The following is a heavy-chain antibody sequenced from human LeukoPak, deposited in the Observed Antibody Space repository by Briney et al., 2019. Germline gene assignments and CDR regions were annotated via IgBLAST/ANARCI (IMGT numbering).Heavy chain of an antibody. V-gene: IGHV3-33*01. CDR2: IWYDGSNK. J-gene: IGHJ6*03. CDR1: GFTFSRYG. Sequence: PGRSLRLSWAASGFTFSRYGMHWVRQAPGKGLEWVAAIWYDGSNKYYADSVKGRFAISRDNSKNTLYLQMDSLKAKDTAMYYCTRVLLAVGDLNYYYYYHMDVWGKGTTVTVSS. D-gene: IGHD3-10*01. CDR3: TRVLLAVGDLNYYYYYHMDV.